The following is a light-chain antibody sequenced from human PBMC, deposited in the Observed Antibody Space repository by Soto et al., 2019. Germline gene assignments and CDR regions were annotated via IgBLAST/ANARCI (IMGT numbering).Light chain of an antibody. CDR3: QHYNSYSEA. V-gene: IGKV1-5*03. CDR1: QTISSW. CDR2: KAS. J-gene: IGKJ1*01. Sequence: DIQITXSXXTXXXXXXXXVXXTSRASQTISSWLAWYQQKPGKAPKLLIYKASTLKSGVPSRFSGSGSGTEFTLTISSLQPDDFATYYCQHYNSYSEAFGQGTKVDIK.